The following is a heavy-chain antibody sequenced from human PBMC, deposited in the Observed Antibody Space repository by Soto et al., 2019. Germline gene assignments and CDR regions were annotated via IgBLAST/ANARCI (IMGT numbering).Heavy chain of an antibody. CDR3: ARENYSSGWYGSHYYGMDV. CDR2: ISAYNGNT. CDR1: GYTFTSYG. J-gene: IGHJ6*02. D-gene: IGHD6-19*01. Sequence: QVQLVQSGAEVKKPGASVKVSCKASGYTFTSYGISWVRQAPGQGLEWMGWISAYNGNTNYAQKLQGRVTMTTDTSTRTDYTEMRSVRSDETAVYYCARENYSSGWYGSHYYGMDVWGQGTTVTVSS. V-gene: IGHV1-18*01.